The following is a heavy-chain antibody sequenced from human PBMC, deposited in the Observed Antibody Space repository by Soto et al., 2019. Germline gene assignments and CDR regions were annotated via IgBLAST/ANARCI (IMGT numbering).Heavy chain of an antibody. J-gene: IGHJ4*02. CDR2: INAGNGNT. Sequence: ASXKVSCKASGYTFTSYAMHWVRQAPGQRLEWMGWINAGNGNTKYSQKFQGRVTITRDTSASTAYMELSSLRSEDTAVYYCARDRNDFWSGYPYYFDYWGQGTLVTVSS. V-gene: IGHV1-3*01. CDR1: GYTFTSYA. D-gene: IGHD3-3*01. CDR3: ARDRNDFWSGYPYYFDY.